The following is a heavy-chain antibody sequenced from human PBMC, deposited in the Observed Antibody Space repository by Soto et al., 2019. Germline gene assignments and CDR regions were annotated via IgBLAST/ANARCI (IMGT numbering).Heavy chain of an antibody. CDR3: ACSSERGY. CDR1: GYTYTEFP. J-gene: IGHJ4*02. V-gene: IGHV1-3*01. CDR2: INVGIGNV. D-gene: IGHD2-15*01. Sequence: QVQLVQSGAEVKKPGASVKVSGKTSGYTYTEFPIHWVRQAPGQGLEWMGWINVGIGNVKYSQKFQGRVTMTRDTPASTVYMELSSLGSENTAVYYSACSSERGYWGQGTLVTVSS.